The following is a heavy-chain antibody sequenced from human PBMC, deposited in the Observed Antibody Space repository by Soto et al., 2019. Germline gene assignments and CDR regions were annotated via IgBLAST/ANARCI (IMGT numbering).Heavy chain of an antibody. Sequence: GGSLRLSCAASGFTFSSYSMNWVRQAPGKGLEWVSSISSSSSYIYYADSVKGRFTISRDNAKNSLYLQMNSLRAEDTAVYYCAREREMATGYVNFDYWGQGTLVTVSS. D-gene: IGHD3-16*01. CDR1: GFTFSSYS. J-gene: IGHJ4*02. CDR2: ISSSSSYI. V-gene: IGHV3-21*01. CDR3: AREREMATGYVNFDY.